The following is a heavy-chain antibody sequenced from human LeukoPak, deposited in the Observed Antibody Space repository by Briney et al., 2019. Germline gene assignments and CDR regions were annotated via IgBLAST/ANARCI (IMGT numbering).Heavy chain of an antibody. CDR3: ATDPASGHDSSGYIDY. CDR2: ICYDGSNK. V-gene: IGHV3-30*03. J-gene: IGHJ4*02. CDR1: GFTFSSYA. D-gene: IGHD3-22*01. Sequence: GGSLRLSCAASGFTFSSYAMHWVRQAPGKGLEWVAVICYDGSNKYYADSVKGRFTISRDNSKNTLYLQMNSLRAEDTAVYYCATDPASGHDSSGYIDYWGQGTLVTVSS.